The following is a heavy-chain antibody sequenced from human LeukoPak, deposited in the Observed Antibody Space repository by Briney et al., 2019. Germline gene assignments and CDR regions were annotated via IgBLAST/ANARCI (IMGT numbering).Heavy chain of an antibody. J-gene: IGHJ3*02. Sequence: ASVKVSCKASGYTFTGYYLHWVRQSPGQGLEWMRWINPNSGGINYAQNFQGRVTMTRDTSISTVYMEVSRLRSDDTAIYYCTRGPSHGAFDIWGQGTMVTVSS. CDR2: INPNSGGI. CDR3: TRGPSHGAFDI. CDR1: GYTFTGYY. V-gene: IGHV1-2*02.